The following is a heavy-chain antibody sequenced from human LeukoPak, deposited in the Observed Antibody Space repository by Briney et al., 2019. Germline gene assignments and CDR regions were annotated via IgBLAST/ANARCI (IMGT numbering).Heavy chain of an antibody. CDR1: GGSISSYY. CDR3: AKDRDSSIAARPLDY. J-gene: IGHJ4*02. V-gene: IGHV4-59*12. D-gene: IGHD6-6*01. Sequence: SETLSLTCTVSGGSISSYYWSWIRQPPGKGLEWIGYIYYSGSTNYNPSLKSRVTISVDTSKNQFSLKLSSVTAADTAVYYCAKDRDSSIAARPLDYWGQGTLVTVSS. CDR2: IYYSGST.